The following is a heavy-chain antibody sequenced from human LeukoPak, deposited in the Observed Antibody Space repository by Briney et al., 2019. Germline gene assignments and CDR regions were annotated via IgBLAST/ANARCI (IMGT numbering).Heavy chain of an antibody. D-gene: IGHD3-22*01. CDR2: ISSSASTI. CDR3: AGDLWRRYYDSSGYSNY. V-gene: IGHV3-48*03. CDR1: GFTFSGYE. Sequence: GGSLRLSCAASGFTFSGYEMNWVRQAPGKGLEWVSYISSSASTIYYADSVKGRFTISRDNAKNSLYLQMNSLRAEDTAVYYCAGDLWRRYYDSSGYSNYWGQGTLVTVSS. J-gene: IGHJ4*02.